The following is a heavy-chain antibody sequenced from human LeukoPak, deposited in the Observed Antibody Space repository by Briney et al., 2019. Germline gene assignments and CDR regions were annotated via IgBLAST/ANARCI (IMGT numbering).Heavy chain of an antibody. V-gene: IGHV4-31*03. Sequence: SQTLSLTCTVSGGSISSGGYYWSWIRQHPGKGLEWIGYIYYSGSTYCNPSLKSRVTISVDTSKNQFSLKLSSVTAADTAVYYCAREQDLTGYLTFDYWGQGTLVTVSS. D-gene: IGHD3-9*01. CDR1: GGSISSGGYY. CDR2: IYYSGST. J-gene: IGHJ4*02. CDR3: AREQDLTGYLTFDY.